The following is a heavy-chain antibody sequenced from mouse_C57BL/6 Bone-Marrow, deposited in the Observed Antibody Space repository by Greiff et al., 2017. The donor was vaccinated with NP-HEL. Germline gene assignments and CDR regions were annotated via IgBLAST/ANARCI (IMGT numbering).Heavy chain of an antibody. V-gene: IGHV14-1*01. CDR3: TTSYYDYDVWYFDV. CDR2: IDPEDGDT. Sequence: VQLKESGAELVRPGASVKLSCTASGFNIKDYYMHWVKQRPEQGLEWIGRIDPEDGDTEYAPKFQGKATMTADTSSNTAYLQLSSLTSEDTAVYYCTTSYYDYDVWYFDVWGTGTTVTVSS. CDR1: GFNIKDYY. J-gene: IGHJ1*03. D-gene: IGHD2-4*01.